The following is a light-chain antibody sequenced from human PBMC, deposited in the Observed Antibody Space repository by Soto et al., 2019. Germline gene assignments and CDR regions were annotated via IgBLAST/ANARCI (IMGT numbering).Light chain of an antibody. CDR1: SSDVGGYNY. CDR3: SSYTSSSGV. Sequence: QSALTQPASVSGSPGQSITISCTGTSSDVGGYNYVSWYQQHPGKAPKLMIYDVSNRPSGVSNRFSGSKSGNTASLTISGLQAEDEADYYCSSYTSSSGVFGNGTKLTVL. CDR2: DVS. V-gene: IGLV2-14*01. J-gene: IGLJ1*01.